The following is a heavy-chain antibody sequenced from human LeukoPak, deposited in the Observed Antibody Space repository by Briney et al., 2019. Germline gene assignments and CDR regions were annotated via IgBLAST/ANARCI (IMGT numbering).Heavy chain of an antibody. J-gene: IGHJ6*03. D-gene: IGHD2-15*01. CDR2: IYTSGST. Sequence: KPSQTLSLTCTVSGGSISSGSYYWSWIRQPAGKGLEWIGRIYTSGSTNYNPSLKSRVTISVDTSKNQFSLNLSSVTAADTAVFYCARTYRGYCSGGSCYSSIYYYYMDVWGKGTTVTVSS. CDR3: ARTYRGYCSGGSCYSSIYYYYMDV. CDR1: GGSISSGSYY. V-gene: IGHV4-61*02.